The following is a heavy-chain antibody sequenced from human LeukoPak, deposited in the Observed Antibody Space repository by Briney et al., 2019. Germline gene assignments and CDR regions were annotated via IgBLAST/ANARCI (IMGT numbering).Heavy chain of an antibody. D-gene: IGHD3-22*01. J-gene: IGHJ4*02. Sequence: GGSLRLSCTAPGFSFGDYDMNWVRQAPGKGLEWVGFIRRKAYGGTTEYAASVKGRFTISRDDSKNTLYLQMNSLKTEDTAVYYCTTERVPDSSGYYPIDYWGQGTLVTVSS. CDR1: GFSFGDYD. CDR2: IRRKAYGGTT. V-gene: IGHV3-49*04. CDR3: TTERVPDSSGYYPIDY.